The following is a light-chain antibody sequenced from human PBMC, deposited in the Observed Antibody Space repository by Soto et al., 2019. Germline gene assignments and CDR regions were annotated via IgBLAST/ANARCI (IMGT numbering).Light chain of an antibody. CDR1: QTVSSTY. J-gene: IGKJ5*01. V-gene: IGKV3-20*01. CDR2: GAS. Sequence: TVLTQSPGTLSLSPGERATLSSRSSQTVSSTYLAWYQQKPGQAPRLLIYGASSRATGIPDRFSGTVSGTDFTLTISRLEPEDFAVYYCQQYGSSPITFGQGTRLEIK. CDR3: QQYGSSPIT.